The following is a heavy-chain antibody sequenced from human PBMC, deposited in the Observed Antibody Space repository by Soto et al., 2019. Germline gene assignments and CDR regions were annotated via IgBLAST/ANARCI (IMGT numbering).Heavy chain of an antibody. Sequence: SETLSLTCTVSGGSLSSFYWVWIRQTPGKELEWIGQIYHPGSTIYNPSLESRVTILVDSSKNHVSLDLTSLTAADTAVYYCARGWGGPYYFDTWGQGALVTVS. CDR1: GGSLSSFY. J-gene: IGHJ5*02. CDR2: IYHPGST. D-gene: IGHD3-9*01. CDR3: ARGWGGPYYFDT. V-gene: IGHV4-59*01.